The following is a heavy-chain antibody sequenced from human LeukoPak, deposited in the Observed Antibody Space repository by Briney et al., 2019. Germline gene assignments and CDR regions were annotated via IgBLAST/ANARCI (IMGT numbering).Heavy chain of an antibody. CDR3: ARPYPYYYDSSGYYFQH. D-gene: IGHD3-22*01. Sequence: PGRSLRLSCAASGFTFDDYAMHWVRHAPGKGLEWVSAISGGGGTTYYADSVKGRFTISRDNSRNTLYLQMNSLRVEDTAVYYCARPYPYYYDSSGYYFQHWGQGTLVTVSS. V-gene: IGHV3-23*01. J-gene: IGHJ1*01. CDR2: ISGGGGTT. CDR1: GFTFDDYA.